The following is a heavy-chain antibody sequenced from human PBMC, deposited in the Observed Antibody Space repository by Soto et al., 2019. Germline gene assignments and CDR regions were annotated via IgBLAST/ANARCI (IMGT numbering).Heavy chain of an antibody. V-gene: IGHV3-33*01. Sequence: QVQLVESGGGVVQPGRSLRLSCAASGFTFSSYGMHWVRQAPGKGLEWVAVIWYDGSNKYYADSVKGRFTISRDNSKNTLYLQMNSLRAEDTAVYYCARDKNWGRGVYEYYYYYYMDVWGKGTTVTVSS. CDR3: ARDKNWGRGVYEYYYYYYMDV. D-gene: IGHD3-10*01. CDR1: GFTFSSYG. J-gene: IGHJ6*03. CDR2: IWYDGSNK.